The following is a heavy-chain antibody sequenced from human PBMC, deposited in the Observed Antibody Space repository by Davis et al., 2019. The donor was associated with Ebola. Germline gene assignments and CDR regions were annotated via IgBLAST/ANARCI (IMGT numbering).Heavy chain of an antibody. CDR1: GFTFSSYS. D-gene: IGHD6-6*01. V-gene: IGHV3-74*01. CDR3: AKDLQYSSSYYYGMDV. CDR2: INSDGSST. Sequence: HTGGSLRLSCAASGFTFSSYSMNWVRQAPGKGLVWVSRINSDGSSTSYADSVKGRFTISRDNSKNTLYLQMNSLRAEDTALYYCAKDLQYSSSYYYGMDVWGQGTTVTVSS. J-gene: IGHJ6*02.